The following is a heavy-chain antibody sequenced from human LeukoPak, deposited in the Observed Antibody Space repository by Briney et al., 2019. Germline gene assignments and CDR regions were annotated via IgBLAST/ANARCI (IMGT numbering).Heavy chain of an antibody. D-gene: IGHD2-15*01. CDR1: GYTFTSYY. Sequence: ASVKVSCKASGYTFTSYYMHWVRQAPGQGLEWMGIINPSGGSTSYAQKFQGRVTMTRDMSTSTVYMELSSLRSEDTAVYYCATVAPRYCSGGSCYSSAYYMDVWGKGTTVTVSS. CDR2: INPSGGST. V-gene: IGHV1-46*01. J-gene: IGHJ6*03. CDR3: ATVAPRYCSGGSCYSSAYYMDV.